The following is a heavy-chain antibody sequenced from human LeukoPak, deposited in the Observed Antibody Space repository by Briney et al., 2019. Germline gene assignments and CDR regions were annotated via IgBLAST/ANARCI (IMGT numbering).Heavy chain of an antibody. CDR2: ISGSGGST. V-gene: IGHV3-23*01. D-gene: IGHD3-3*01. CDR3: AKGGDYDFWSGYYTGLHISY. J-gene: IGHJ4*02. CDR1: GFTFSSYA. Sequence: GGSLRLSCAASGFTFSSYAMSWVRQAPGKGLEWVSAISGSGGSTYYADSVKGRFTISRDNSKNTLHLQMNSLRAEDTAVYYCAKGGDYDFWSGYYTGLHISYWGQGTLVTVSS.